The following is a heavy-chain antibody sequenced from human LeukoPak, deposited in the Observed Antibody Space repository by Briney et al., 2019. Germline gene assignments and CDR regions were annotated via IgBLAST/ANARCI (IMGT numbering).Heavy chain of an antibody. V-gene: IGHV4-59*01. Sequence: PSETLSLTCTVSGGSISNYYWIWIRQPPGKALEWIGYIYYSGSTNYNPSLKSRVTISVDTSKNQFSLKLSSVTAADTAVYYCARGQNNGAFDIWGQGTMVTVSS. CDR3: ARGQNNGAFDI. CDR2: IYYSGST. J-gene: IGHJ3*02. CDR1: GGSISNYY. D-gene: IGHD1/OR15-1a*01.